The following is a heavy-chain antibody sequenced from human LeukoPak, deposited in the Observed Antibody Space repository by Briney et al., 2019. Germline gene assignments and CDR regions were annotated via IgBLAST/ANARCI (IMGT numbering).Heavy chain of an antibody. D-gene: IGHD1-1*01. Sequence: QAGGSLRLSCAASGFTFSSCAMHWVRQAPGKGLEWVAVISYDGSNKYYADSVKGRFTISRDNSKNTLYLQMNSLRAEDTAVYYCARDPLGTRPGFDYWGQGTLVTVSS. V-gene: IGHV3-30*04. CDR3: ARDPLGTRPGFDY. J-gene: IGHJ4*02. CDR2: ISYDGSNK. CDR1: GFTFSSCA.